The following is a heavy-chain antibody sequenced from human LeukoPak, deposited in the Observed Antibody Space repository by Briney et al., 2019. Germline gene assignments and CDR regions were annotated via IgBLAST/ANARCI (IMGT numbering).Heavy chain of an antibody. J-gene: IGHJ4*02. CDR3: ATPEKQWHIFDY. D-gene: IGHD6-19*01. Sequence: GGSLRLSCAASGFTFSSYAMHWVRQAPGKGLEWVAVISFDGSNKYYADSVKGRFTISRDNSKNTLYLQMNSLRAEDTAVYYCATPEKQWHIFDYWGPGTLVTVSS. CDR1: GFTFSSYA. CDR2: ISFDGSNK. V-gene: IGHV3-30*04.